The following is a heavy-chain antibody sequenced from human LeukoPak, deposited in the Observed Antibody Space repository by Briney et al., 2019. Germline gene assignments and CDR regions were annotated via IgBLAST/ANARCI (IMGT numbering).Heavy chain of an antibody. CDR3: ARRMAAALGYCSSTSCYGAFDI. Sequence: GASLRLFCAASVFTFSSYSMNWVRQSPGKGLECVSSISMSSNYIYYADSVKGRFTISRDNAKNSLYLQMNSLRAEDTAVYYCARRMAAALGYCSSTSCYGAFDIWGQGTMVTVSS. CDR1: VFTFSSYS. V-gene: IGHV3-21*01. D-gene: IGHD2-2*01. J-gene: IGHJ3*02. CDR2: ISMSSNYI.